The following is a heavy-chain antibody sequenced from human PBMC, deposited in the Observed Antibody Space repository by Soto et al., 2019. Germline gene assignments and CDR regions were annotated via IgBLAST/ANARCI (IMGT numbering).Heavy chain of an antibody. CDR2: VSAGGDMT. J-gene: IGHJ6*02. Sequence: DVQLLESGGHLVQPGGSLRLSCAASGFTFSSYAMSWVRQAPGKGLEWVSSVSAGGDMTYYSDSVKGRFTISRDNSNNAVFLQMNSLRIEDTALYYCARGDRGGSGSPARYYYSGVDVWGQGTTVTVS. CDR3: ARGDRGGSGSPARYYYSGVDV. CDR1: GFTFSSYA. V-gene: IGHV3-23*01. D-gene: IGHD3-10*01.